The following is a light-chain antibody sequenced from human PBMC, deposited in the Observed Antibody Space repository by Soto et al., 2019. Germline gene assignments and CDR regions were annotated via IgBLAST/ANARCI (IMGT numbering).Light chain of an antibody. CDR2: EVS. CDR1: SRDVGGYNY. Sequence: QSVLTQPASVSGSPGQSITISCTGTSRDVGGYNYVSWYQQHPGKAPKLMIYEVSNRPSGVSNRFSGSKSGNTASLTISGLQAEDQADYSCRSYTSSSTRVFGGGTKLTVL. J-gene: IGLJ2*01. CDR3: RSYTSSSTRV. V-gene: IGLV2-14*01.